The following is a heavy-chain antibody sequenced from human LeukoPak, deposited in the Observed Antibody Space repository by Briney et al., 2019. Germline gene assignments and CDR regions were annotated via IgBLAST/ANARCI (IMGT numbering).Heavy chain of an antibody. Sequence: GASVKVSYKVSGYTLPELSMHWVRQAPGKRLEWMGGFDPEDGETIYAQKFQGRVTMTEDTSTDTAYMELSSLRSEDTAVYYCATDLVATTERSDYWGQGTLVTVSS. CDR1: GYTLPELS. J-gene: IGHJ4*02. CDR2: FDPEDGET. D-gene: IGHD2-21*02. V-gene: IGHV1-24*01. CDR3: ATDLVATTERSDY.